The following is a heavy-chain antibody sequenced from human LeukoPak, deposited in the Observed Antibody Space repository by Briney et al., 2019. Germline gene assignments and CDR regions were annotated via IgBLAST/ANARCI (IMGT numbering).Heavy chain of an antibody. V-gene: IGHV3-23*01. CDR1: GFTFNSYG. Sequence: GGTLRLSCAASGFTFNSYGMSWVRQAPGKGLEWVSFISSSGGSTYYADSVKGRFTISRDNSKNTLYLQMKSLRAEDTAVYYCAKDSEVTAIVGYFDSWGQGTLVTVSS. D-gene: IGHD2-21*02. CDR2: ISSSGGST. CDR3: AKDSEVTAIVGYFDS. J-gene: IGHJ4*02.